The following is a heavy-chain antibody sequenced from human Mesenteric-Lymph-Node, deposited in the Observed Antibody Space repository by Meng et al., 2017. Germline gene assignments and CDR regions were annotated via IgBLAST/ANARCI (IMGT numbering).Heavy chain of an antibody. V-gene: IGHV3-21*01. CDR2: ISSSSSYI. CDR1: GFTFDDYG. J-gene: IGHJ4*02. Sequence: GGSLRLSCAASGFTFDDYGMNWVRQAPGKGLEWVSSISSSSSYIYYADSVKGRFTISRDNAKNSLYLQMNSLRAEDTAVYYCARGAWGLLWFGELYGAEYYFDYWGQGTLVTVSS. CDR3: ARGAWGLLWFGELYGAEYYFDY. D-gene: IGHD3-10*01.